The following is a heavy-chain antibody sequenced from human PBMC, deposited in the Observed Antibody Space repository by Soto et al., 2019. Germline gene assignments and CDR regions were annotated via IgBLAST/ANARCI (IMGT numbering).Heavy chain of an antibody. Sequence: VQLVESGGGLVQPGGSLRLSCAASGFIFSDHYMDWVRQAPGKGLEWVGRIKNKANSYTTEYAASVKGRFTISRDDSKNSLYLQMNSLKTEDTAVYYCTRISLVGATGGRYFDYWGQGPLLTVSS. J-gene: IGHJ4*02. CDR2: IKNKANSYTT. CDR1: GFIFSDHY. V-gene: IGHV3-72*01. D-gene: IGHD1-26*01. CDR3: TRISLVGATGGRYFDY.